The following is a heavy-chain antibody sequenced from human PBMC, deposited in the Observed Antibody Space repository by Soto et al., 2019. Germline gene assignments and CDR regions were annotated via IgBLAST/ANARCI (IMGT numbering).Heavy chain of an antibody. CDR2: INHSGRT. D-gene: IGHD3-10*01. CDR1: GGAFSGFY. J-gene: IGHJ3*02. V-gene: IGHV4-34*01. CDR3: ARDMVVRGAHDAFDI. Sequence: SENPSLTCAVYGGAFSGFYWGWVRQPPGKGLEWIGEINHSGRTNYNPSLKSRVTISVDTSKNQFSLKLSSVTAADTAVYYCARDMVVRGAHDAFDIWGQGTMVTVSS.